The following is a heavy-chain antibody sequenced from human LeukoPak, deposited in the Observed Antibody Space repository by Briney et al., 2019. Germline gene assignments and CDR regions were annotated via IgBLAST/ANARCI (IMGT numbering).Heavy chain of an antibody. V-gene: IGHV4-34*01. CDR3: ARDNYSRRPEYKWFEP. J-gene: IGHJ5*02. CDR1: GGSFSGYY. D-gene: IGHD6-13*01. Sequence: SETLSLTCALHGGSFSGYYWSWIRQPPGRGLEWIGEINHIVSINYNPSLKSRVTISVDTSKNQFSMKMSSVTAADTAVYYCARDNYSRRPEYKWFEPWGQGTLVTVSS. CDR2: INHIVSI.